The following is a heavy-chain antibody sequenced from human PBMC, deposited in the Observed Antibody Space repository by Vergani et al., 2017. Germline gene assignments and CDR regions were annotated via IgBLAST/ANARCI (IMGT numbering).Heavy chain of an antibody. D-gene: IGHD3-10*01. J-gene: IGHJ3*02. CDR2: INTNTGNP. Sequence: QVQLVQSGSELKKPGASVKVSCKASGYIFTSYAMNWVRQAPGQGLEWMGWINTNTGNPTYAQGFTGRFVFSFDTSVSTAYLQISSLKAEDTAVYYCARDLTYYYGSGSYWSAFDIWGQGTMVTVSS. V-gene: IGHV7-4-1*02. CDR1: GYIFTSYA. CDR3: ARDLTYYYGSGSYWSAFDI.